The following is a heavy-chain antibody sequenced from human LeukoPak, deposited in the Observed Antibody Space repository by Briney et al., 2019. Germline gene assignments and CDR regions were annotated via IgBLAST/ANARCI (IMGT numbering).Heavy chain of an antibody. CDR1: GFTFSSYE. CDR2: ISSSGSTI. V-gene: IGHV3-48*03. D-gene: IGHD2-8*01. J-gene: IGHJ4*02. CDR3: AKDQGVNFFDY. Sequence: PGGSLRLSCAASGFTFSSYEMNWVRQAPGKGLEWVSYISSSGSTIYYADSVKGRFTISRDNSKNTLYLQMNSLRAEDTAVYYCAKDQGVNFFDYWGQGTLVTVSS.